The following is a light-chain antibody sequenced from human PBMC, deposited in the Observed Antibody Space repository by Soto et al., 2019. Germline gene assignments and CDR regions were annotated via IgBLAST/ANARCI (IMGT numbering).Light chain of an antibody. CDR3: SSYTSSSTYV. CDR2: EVS. V-gene: IGLV2-14*01. J-gene: IGLJ1*01. Sequence: QSVLTQPASVSGSPGQSITISCTGTSSDVGDYNSVSWYQQHPGKAPKLMIYEVSNRPSGVSNRFSGSKSGNTASLTISGLQVEDEADYYCSSYTSSSTYVFGTGTKLTVL. CDR1: SSDVGDYNS.